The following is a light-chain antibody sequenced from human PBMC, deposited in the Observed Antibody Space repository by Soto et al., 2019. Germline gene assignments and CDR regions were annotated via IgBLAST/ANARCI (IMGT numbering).Light chain of an antibody. CDR1: QNISNY. V-gene: IGKV1-39*01. J-gene: IGKJ1*01. CDR2: AAF. Sequence: DIQMTQSPSSLSASVGDRVTITCRTSQNISNYLNWYQQKPGKAPKLLIYAAFHLQSGVPSRFSGSGSGTDLTLALSSLQPEDFATYYCQQTYTAPRRTFGQGTKVEIK. CDR3: QQTYTAPRRT.